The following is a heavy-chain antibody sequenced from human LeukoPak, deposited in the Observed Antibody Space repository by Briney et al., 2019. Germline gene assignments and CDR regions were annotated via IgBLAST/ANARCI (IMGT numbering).Heavy chain of an antibody. CDR1: GGSISSYY. D-gene: IGHD2-15*01. V-gene: IGHV4-4*07. CDR2: IYTSGST. CDR3: ARGICSGGSCYWFDP. J-gene: IGHJ5*02. Sequence: KPSETLSLTCTVSGGSISSYYWSWIRQPAEKGLEWIGRIYTSGSTNYNPSLKSRVTMSVDTSKNQFSLKLSSVTAADTAVYYCARGICSGGSCYWFDPWGQGTLVTVSS.